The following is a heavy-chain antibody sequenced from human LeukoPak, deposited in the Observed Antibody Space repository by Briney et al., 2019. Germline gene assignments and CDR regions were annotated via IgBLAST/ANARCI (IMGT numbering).Heavy chain of an antibody. D-gene: IGHD3-10*01. CDR2: ISYDGSNK. J-gene: IGHJ4*02. CDR3: ARAYYYGSGTPGGY. CDR1: GFTFSSYG. V-gene: IGHV3-30*12. Sequence: PGGSLRLSCAASGFTFSSYGMHWVRQAPGKGLEWVAVISYDGSNKYYADSVKGRFTISRDNAKKSLYLQMNSLRAEDTAFYYCARAYYYGSGTPGGYWGQGTLVTVSS.